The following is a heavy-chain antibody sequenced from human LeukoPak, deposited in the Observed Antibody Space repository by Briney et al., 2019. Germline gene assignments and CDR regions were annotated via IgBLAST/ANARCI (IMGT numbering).Heavy chain of an antibody. CDR3: AKAFPAIVVVVAAIGSVEDYFDY. CDR2: IRYDGSNK. J-gene: IGHJ4*02. D-gene: IGHD2-15*01. CDR1: GFTFSSYG. Sequence: GGSLRLSCAASGFTFSSYGMHWVRQAPGKGLEWVAFIRYDGSNKYCADSVKGRFTISRDNSKNTLYLQMNSLRAEDTAVYYCAKAFPAIVVVVAAIGSVEDYFDYWGQGTLVTVSS. V-gene: IGHV3-30*02.